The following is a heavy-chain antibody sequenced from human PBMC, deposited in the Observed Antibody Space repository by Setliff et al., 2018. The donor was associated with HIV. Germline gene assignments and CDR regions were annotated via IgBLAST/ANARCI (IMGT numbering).Heavy chain of an antibody. CDR2: IYTSRGT. CDR1: GGSISGYH. D-gene: IGHD6-13*01. Sequence: SETLSLTCTVSGGSISGYHWNWLRQTPGKGLEWIGYIYTSRGTNYNHSLRTRVIISVDTSNQFFLKLSSVTAADAAVYYCARSPSYRSSWEYYFDYWGQGILVTVSS. J-gene: IGHJ4*02. V-gene: IGHV4-4*09. CDR3: ARSPSYRSSWEYYFDY.